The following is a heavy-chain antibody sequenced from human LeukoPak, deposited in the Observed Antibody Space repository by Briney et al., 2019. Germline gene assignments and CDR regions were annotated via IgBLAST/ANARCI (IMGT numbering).Heavy chain of an antibody. V-gene: IGHV3-7*01. CDR2: IKQDGSEK. D-gene: IGHD4-11*01. J-gene: IGHJ6*03. Sequence: AGSLTLSCAASGFTFSTYRMSWVRQAPGKGLEGLANIKQDGSEKHYVHSVKGRFTISRDNAKNSLYLQMSSLRAADTAVYYCTRVEETATTAAIIRKYSYYYYYMDVWGKGNTVTVSS. CDR3: TRVEETATTAAIIRKYSYYYYYMDV. CDR1: GFTFSTYR.